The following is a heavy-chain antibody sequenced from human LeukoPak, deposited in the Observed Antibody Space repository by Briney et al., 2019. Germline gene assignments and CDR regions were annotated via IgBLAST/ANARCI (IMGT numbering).Heavy chain of an antibody. Sequence: SETLSLTCGASGGSISGTNWWSWVRQPPGQGLEWIGEISLAGQTNYNPSLNGRVTMSLDKSSNQLSLHLTSVTAADTATYYCSRESGPFCPFGYWGQGTLVIVSS. CDR1: GGSISGTNW. CDR3: SRESGPFCPFGY. V-gene: IGHV4/OR15-8*02. J-gene: IGHJ4*02. D-gene: IGHD1-26*01. CDR2: ISLAGQT.